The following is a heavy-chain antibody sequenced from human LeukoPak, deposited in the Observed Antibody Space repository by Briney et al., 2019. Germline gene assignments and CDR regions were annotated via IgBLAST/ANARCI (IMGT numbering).Heavy chain of an antibody. Sequence: ASVKISCKASGGTFSSYAISWVRQAPGQGLEWMGGIIPIFGTANYAQKFQGRVTITADESTSAAYMELSSLRSEDTAVYYCARDLVTMVRGVIDRFDYWGQGTLVTVSS. CDR1: GGTFSSYA. CDR3: ARDLVTMVRGVIDRFDY. D-gene: IGHD3-10*01. J-gene: IGHJ4*02. CDR2: IIPIFGTA. V-gene: IGHV1-69*13.